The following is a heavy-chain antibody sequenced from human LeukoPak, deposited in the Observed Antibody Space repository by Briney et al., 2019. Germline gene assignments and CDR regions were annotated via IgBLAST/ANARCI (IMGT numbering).Heavy chain of an antibody. Sequence: ASVKVSCKASGYTFTGYYMHWVRQAPGQGLEWMGWINPNSGGTNYAQKFQGRVTMTRDTSISTAYMELSRLRSDDTAVYYCAGSITMVRATPYDAFDIWGQGTMVTVSS. CDR2: INPNSGGT. V-gene: IGHV1-2*02. CDR3: AGSITMVRATPYDAFDI. CDR1: GYTFTGYY. J-gene: IGHJ3*02. D-gene: IGHD3-10*01.